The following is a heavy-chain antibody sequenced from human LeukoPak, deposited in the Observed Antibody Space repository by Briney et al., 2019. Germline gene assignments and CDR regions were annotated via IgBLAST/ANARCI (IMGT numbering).Heavy chain of an antibody. Sequence: EASVKVSCKASGYTFTSYGIGWVRQAPGQGREWMGWISDYNGNTNYAQKLQGRVTMTTDTSTSTAYMELRSLRSDDTAVYYCARDLYRDSLPVSWFDPWGQGTLVTVSS. D-gene: IGHD4-11*01. J-gene: IGHJ5*02. CDR1: GYTFTSYG. CDR2: ISDYNGNT. CDR3: ARDLYRDSLPVSWFDP. V-gene: IGHV1-18*01.